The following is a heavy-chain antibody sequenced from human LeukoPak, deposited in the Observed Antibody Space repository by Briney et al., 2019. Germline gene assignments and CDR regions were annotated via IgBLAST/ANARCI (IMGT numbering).Heavy chain of an antibody. Sequence: ASVKVSCKASGYTFTSYDINWVRQATGQGLEWMGWMNPNSGNTGYAQKFQGRVTMTRNTSISTACMELSSLRSEDTAVYYCARARRYNQNWFDPWGQGTLVTVSS. CDR1: GYTFTSYD. CDR2: MNPNSGNT. J-gene: IGHJ5*02. CDR3: ARARRYNQNWFDP. D-gene: IGHD1-14*01. V-gene: IGHV1-8*01.